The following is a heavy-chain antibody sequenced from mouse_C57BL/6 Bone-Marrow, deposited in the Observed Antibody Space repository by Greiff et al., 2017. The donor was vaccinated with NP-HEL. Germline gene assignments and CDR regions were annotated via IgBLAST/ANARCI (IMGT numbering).Heavy chain of an antibody. CDR2: IYPGDGDT. Sequence: QVQLQQSGPELVKPGASVKISCMASGYAFSSSWMNWVKQRPGKGLEWIGRIYPGDGDTNYNGKFKGKATLTADKSSSTAYMQLSSLTSEDSAVYFCARQGYGYYAMDYWGQGTSVTVSS. V-gene: IGHV1-82*01. CDR3: ARQGYGYYAMDY. D-gene: IGHD1-1*02. CDR1: GYAFSSSW. J-gene: IGHJ4*01.